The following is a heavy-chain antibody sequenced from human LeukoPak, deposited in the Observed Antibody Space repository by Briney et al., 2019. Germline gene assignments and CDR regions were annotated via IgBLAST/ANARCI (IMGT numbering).Heavy chain of an antibody. CDR2: IWYDGSKK. CDR1: EFTFSSYG. D-gene: IGHD3-10*01. V-gene: IGHV3-33*01. CDR3: ARDKNYNQNSAIGGAFDI. J-gene: IGHJ3*02. Sequence: GGSLRLSCAASEFTFSSYGMHWVRQATGKGLEWVAQIWYDGSKKYYADSVKGRFTIPRDNAKNTLYLQMNSLRAEDTAVYYCARDKNYNQNSAIGGAFDIWGQGTMVTVSS.